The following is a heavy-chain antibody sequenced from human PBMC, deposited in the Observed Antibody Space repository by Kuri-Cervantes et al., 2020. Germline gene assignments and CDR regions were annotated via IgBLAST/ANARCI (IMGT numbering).Heavy chain of an antibody. J-gene: IGHJ6*02. Sequence: GGSLRLSCAASGFTFSNAWMSWVRQAPGKGLEWVGRIKSKTDGGTTDYAAPVKGRFTISRDDSKNTLYLQMNSLKTEDTAVYYCGRIHGVVVSGINYFGMDVLGQGTTVTVSS. V-gene: IGHV3-15*01. CDR1: GFTFSNAW. D-gene: IGHD2-15*01. CDR2: IKSKTDGGTT. CDR3: GRIHGVVVSGINYFGMDV.